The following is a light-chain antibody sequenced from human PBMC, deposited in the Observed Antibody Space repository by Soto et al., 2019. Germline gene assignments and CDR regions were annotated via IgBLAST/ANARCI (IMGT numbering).Light chain of an antibody. CDR1: QSVSSN. CDR2: GAS. J-gene: IGKJ1*01. V-gene: IGKV3-15*01. Sequence: EIVMTQSPATLSVSPGERATLSCRASQSVSSNLAWYQQKPGQAPRLLIYGASTRATGIPARLGGSGSGTEFTLTISSLQYEDFAVYYCQQDNNWPPWTFGQGTKVEIK. CDR3: QQDNNWPPWT.